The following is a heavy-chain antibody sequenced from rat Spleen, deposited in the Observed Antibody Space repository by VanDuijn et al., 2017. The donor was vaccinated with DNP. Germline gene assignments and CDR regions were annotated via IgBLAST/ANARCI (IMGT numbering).Heavy chain of an antibody. CDR2: MWSNGDT. CDR1: GFSLTSYH. CDR3: ARHNSGHAGIFDF. D-gene: IGHD4-3*01. Sequence: QVQLKESGPGLVQPSQTLSLTCTVSGFSLTSYHVHWVRQPPGKGLEWMGVMWSNGDTSYNSVLKSRLSISRDTSKSQVFLKMNSLQTEDTATYYCARHNSGHAGIFDFWGQGVLVTVSS. J-gene: IGHJ2*01. V-gene: IGHV2-32*01.